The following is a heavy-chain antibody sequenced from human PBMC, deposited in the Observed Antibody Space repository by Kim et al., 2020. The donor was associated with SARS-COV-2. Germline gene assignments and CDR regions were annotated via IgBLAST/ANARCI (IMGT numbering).Heavy chain of an antibody. Sequence: VKGRFTISRDNSKNTLYLQMNSLRAEDTAVYYCARADYYGSGSYSGAFDIWGQGTMVTVSS. D-gene: IGHD3-10*01. CDR3: ARADYYGSGSYSGAFDI. J-gene: IGHJ3*02. V-gene: IGHV3-30*07.